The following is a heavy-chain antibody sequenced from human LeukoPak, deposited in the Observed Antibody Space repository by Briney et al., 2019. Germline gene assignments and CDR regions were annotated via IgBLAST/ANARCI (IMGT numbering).Heavy chain of an antibody. J-gene: IGHJ4*02. CDR1: GGSISSGDYY. CDR3: ARWDRYGGNQGVDY. V-gene: IGHV4-30-4*08. CDR2: IYYSGST. D-gene: IGHD4/OR15-4a*01. Sequence: PSQTLSLTCTVSGGSISSGDYYWSWIRQPPGKGLEWIGYIYYSGSTYYNPSLKSRVTISVDTSKNQFSLKLSSVTAADTAVYYCARWDRYGGNQGVDYWGQGTLVTVSS.